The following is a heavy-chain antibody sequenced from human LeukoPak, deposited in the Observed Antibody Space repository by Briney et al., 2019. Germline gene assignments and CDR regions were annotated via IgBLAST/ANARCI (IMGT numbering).Heavy chain of an antibody. Sequence: GGSLRLSCAASGFTFSSYSMSWVRQAPGKGLEWVAVISYDGSNKYYADSVKGRFTISRDNAKNSVYLQMNSLRGEDTAVYYCAREEGIDGSGYYYVLGQWGQGTLVTVSS. V-gene: IGHV3-30*03. J-gene: IGHJ4*02. CDR2: ISYDGSNK. D-gene: IGHD3-22*01. CDR1: GFTFSSYS. CDR3: AREEGIDGSGYYYVLGQ.